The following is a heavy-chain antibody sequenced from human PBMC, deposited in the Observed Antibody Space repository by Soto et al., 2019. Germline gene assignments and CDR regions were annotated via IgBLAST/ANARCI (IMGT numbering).Heavy chain of an antibody. V-gene: IGHV3-64*01. CDR1: GFTFSSYA. CDR2: ISSNGGST. CDR3: ARADYGDRGDAFGI. D-gene: IGHD4-17*01. Sequence: GGSLRLSCAASGFTFSSYAMHWVRQAPGKGLEYVSAISSNGGSTYYANSVKGRFTISRDNSKNTLYLQMGSLRAEDMAVYYCARADYGDRGDAFGIWGQGTMVTVSS. J-gene: IGHJ3*02.